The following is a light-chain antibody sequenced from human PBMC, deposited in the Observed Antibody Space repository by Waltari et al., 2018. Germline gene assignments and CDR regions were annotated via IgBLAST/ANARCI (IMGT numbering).Light chain of an antibody. V-gene: IGKV3-20*01. CDR2: GAS. CDR3: QQYGSSPPWT. J-gene: IGKJ1*01. Sequence: EIVLTQSPGTLSLSPGERATLSCRASQSVSSSYLACYQQKPGQAPRRLIYGASSRATGIPDRFSGSGSGTDFTLTISRLEPEDFAVYYCQQYGSSPPWTFGQGTKVEIK. CDR1: QSVSSSY.